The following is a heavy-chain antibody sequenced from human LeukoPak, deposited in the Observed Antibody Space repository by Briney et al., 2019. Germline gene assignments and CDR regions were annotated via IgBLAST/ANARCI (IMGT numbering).Heavy chain of an antibody. J-gene: IGHJ3*02. CDR2: INDSGNT. V-gene: IGHV4-34*01. D-gene: IGHD3-10*01. Sequence: SETLSLTCAVYVGSFSGYHWSWIRQPPGKGLEWIGEINDSGNTNYKSSLKSRLTISADRSKNQFSLKMTSVTAADTAVYYCARVRGYASGSYNDAFDIWGQGTMVTVSS. CDR3: ARVRGYASGSYNDAFDI. CDR1: VGSFSGYH.